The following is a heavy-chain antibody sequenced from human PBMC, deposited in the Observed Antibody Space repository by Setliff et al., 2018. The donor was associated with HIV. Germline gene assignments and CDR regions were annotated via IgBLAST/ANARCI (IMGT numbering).Heavy chain of an antibody. CDR1: GDSSGINY. V-gene: IGHV4-39*07. CDR2: IYYSGST. Sequence: SETLSLTCTVSGDSSGINYWAWIRQPPGKGLEWIGSIYYSGSTYYNPSLKSRVTISVDTSKTQFSLKLSSVTAADTAVYYCARVSSSWYQLGYYFDYWGQGTLVTVSS. CDR3: ARVSSSWYQLGYYFDY. J-gene: IGHJ4*02. D-gene: IGHD6-13*01.